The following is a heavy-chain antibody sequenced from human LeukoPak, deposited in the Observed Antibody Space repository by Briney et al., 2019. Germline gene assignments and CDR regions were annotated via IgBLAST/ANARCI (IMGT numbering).Heavy chain of an antibody. J-gene: IGHJ4*02. CDR1: GSTFGTYD. CDR2: IWYDGNNK. D-gene: IGHD5-24*01. Sequence: PGGSLRLSCAASGSTFGTYDMHWIRQAPGKGLEWVAVIWYDGNNKYYADSVKGRFTISRDNSKNTLFLQMNSLRAEDTAAYYCARDYNRAYDYWGQGTLVTVSS. CDR3: ARDYNRAYDY. V-gene: IGHV3-33*01.